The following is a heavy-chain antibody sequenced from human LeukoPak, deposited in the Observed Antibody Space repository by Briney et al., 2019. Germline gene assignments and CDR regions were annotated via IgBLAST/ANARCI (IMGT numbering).Heavy chain of an antibody. J-gene: IGHJ6*03. D-gene: IGHD6-13*01. CDR2: INPNSGGT. Sequence: ASVKLSCKASGYTFTGYYMHWVRQAPGQGLEWMGWINPNSGGTNYGQKFQGRVTMTRDTSISTAYMELSRLRSDDTAVYYCARGKAAAARYYYYYYMDVWGKGTTVTISS. V-gene: IGHV1-2*02. CDR1: GYTFTGYY. CDR3: ARGKAAAARYYYYYYMDV.